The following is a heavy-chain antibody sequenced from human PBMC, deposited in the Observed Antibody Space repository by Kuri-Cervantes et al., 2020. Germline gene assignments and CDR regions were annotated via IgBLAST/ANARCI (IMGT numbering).Heavy chain of an antibody. Sequence: GESLKISCTASGFTFGDYAMGWFRQAPGKGLEWVGFIRSKAYGGTTEYAASVKGRFTISRDDSKSIAYLQMNSLKTEDTAVYYCTRDGYSSGWYYYYGMDVWGQGTTVTVSS. CDR3: TRDGYSSGWYYYYGMDV. CDR2: IRSKAYGGTT. D-gene: IGHD6-19*01. V-gene: IGHV3-49*03. CDR1: GFTFGDYA. J-gene: IGHJ6*02.